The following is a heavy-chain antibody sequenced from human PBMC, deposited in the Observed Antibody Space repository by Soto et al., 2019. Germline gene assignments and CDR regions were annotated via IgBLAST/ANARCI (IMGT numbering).Heavy chain of an antibody. CDR2: IWYDGSNK. Sequence: GGSLRLSCAASGFTFSSYGMHWVRQAPGKGLEWVAVIWYDGSNKYYADSVKGRFTISRDNSKNTLYLQMNSLRAEDTAVYYCARILLIGKWVYYYMDVWGKGTTVTVSS. CDR3: ARILLIGKWVYYYMDV. CDR1: GFTFSSYG. D-gene: IGHD1-26*01. V-gene: IGHV3-33*01. J-gene: IGHJ6*03.